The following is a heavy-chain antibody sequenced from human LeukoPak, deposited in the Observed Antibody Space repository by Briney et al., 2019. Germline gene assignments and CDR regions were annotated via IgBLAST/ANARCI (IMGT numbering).Heavy chain of an antibody. Sequence: ASVRVSCKASGYTFTSYGISWVRQAPGQGLEWMGWISAYNGNTNYAQKLQGRVTMTTDTSTSTAYMELRSLRSDDTAVYYCARDEEVGTSGFFDYWGQGTLVTVSS. CDR2: ISAYNGNT. CDR3: ARDEEVGTSGFFDY. CDR1: GYTFTSYG. V-gene: IGHV1-18*01. D-gene: IGHD5-12*01. J-gene: IGHJ4*02.